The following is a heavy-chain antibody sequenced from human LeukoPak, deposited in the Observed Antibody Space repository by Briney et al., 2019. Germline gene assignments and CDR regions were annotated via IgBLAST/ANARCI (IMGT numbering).Heavy chain of an antibody. CDR3: ASGPFFITIFY. V-gene: IGHV4-30-4*08. CDR1: GGSISSGDYY. J-gene: IGHJ4*02. Sequence: SETLSPTCTVSGGSISSGDYYWSWIRQPPGKGLEWIGYIYYSGSTYYNPSLKSRVTISVDTSKNQFSLKLSSVTAADTAVYYCASGPFFITIFYWGQGTLVTVSS. CDR2: IYYSGST. D-gene: IGHD3-3*01.